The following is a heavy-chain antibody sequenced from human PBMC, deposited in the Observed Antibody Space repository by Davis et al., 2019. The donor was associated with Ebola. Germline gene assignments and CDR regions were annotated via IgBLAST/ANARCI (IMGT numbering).Heavy chain of an antibody. V-gene: IGHV4-59*08. D-gene: IGHD1-26*01. J-gene: IGHJ4*02. Sequence: PSETLSLTCTVSGGSISSYYWSWIRQPPGKGLEWIGYIYYSGSTNYNPSPKSRVTLSVDTSKNQTSLKLSSVTAADTAVYYCARVSGSYSDYWGQGTLVTVAS. CDR2: IYYSGST. CDR1: GGSISSYY. CDR3: ARVSGSYSDY.